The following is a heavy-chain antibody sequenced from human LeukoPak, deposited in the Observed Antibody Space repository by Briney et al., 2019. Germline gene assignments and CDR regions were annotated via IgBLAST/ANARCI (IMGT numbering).Heavy chain of an antibody. J-gene: IGHJ4*02. D-gene: IGHD3-10*01. CDR3: ARDGDYYGSGSPFDY. CDR2: IIPIFGTA. CDR1: GYTFTSYG. Sequence: GASVKVSCKASGYTFTSYGISWVRQAPGQGLEWMGGIIPIFGTANYAQKFQGRVTITADESTSTAYMELSSLRSEDTAVYYCARDGDYYGSGSPFDYWGQGTLVTVSS. V-gene: IGHV1-69*13.